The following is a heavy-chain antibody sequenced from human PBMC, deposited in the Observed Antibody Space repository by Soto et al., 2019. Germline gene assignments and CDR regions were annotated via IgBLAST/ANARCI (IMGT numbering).Heavy chain of an antibody. Sequence: EVQLVESGGGLIQPGGSLRLSCAVSGFTVSNNYMSWVRQAPGKGLEGVSVIYSGGYTAYGDSVKGRFTISRDNSKTTPYLQMTTRGADVPAVYSCAKHPGGGGYWGQGTLVTVSS. V-gene: IGHV3-53*01. CDR1: GFTVSNNY. CDR2: IYSGGYT. D-gene: IGHD3-10*01. CDR3: AKHPGGGGY. J-gene: IGHJ4*02.